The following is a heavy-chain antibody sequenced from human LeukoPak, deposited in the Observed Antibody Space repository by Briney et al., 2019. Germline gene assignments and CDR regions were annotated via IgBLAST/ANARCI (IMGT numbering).Heavy chain of an antibody. D-gene: IGHD3-22*01. CDR1: GYTFTSYD. V-gene: IGHV1-8*03. Sequence: ASVKVSCKASGYTFTSYDINWVRQATGQGLEWMGWMNPNSGNTGYAQKFQGRVTITRNTSISTAYMELSSLRAEDTAVYYCAKGGYYYDSSGYYSRQDYWGQGTLVTVSS. J-gene: IGHJ4*02. CDR2: MNPNSGNT. CDR3: AKGGYYYDSSGYYSRQDY.